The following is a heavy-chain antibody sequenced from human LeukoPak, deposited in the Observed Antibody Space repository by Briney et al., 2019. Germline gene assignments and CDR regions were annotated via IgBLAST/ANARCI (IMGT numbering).Heavy chain of an antibody. J-gene: IGHJ4*02. CDR3: AKDQYLRGVYYFDY. V-gene: IGHV3-30*02. Sequence: GGSLRLSCAASGFTFSSYGMHWVRQAPGKGLEWVAFIRYDGSNKYYADSVKGRFTISRDNSKNTLYLQMNSLRAEDTAVYYCAKDQYLRGVYYFDYWGQGTLVTVSS. D-gene: IGHD3-10*01. CDR2: IRYDGSNK. CDR1: GFTFSSYG.